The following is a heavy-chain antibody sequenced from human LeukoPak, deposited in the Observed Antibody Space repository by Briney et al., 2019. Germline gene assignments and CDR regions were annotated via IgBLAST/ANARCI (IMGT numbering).Heavy chain of an antibody. V-gene: IGHV3-15*04. CDR2: IESKTDGGTT. Sequence: PGGSLRLSCAAPGFTFSNAWMSWVRQAPGKGLEWVGRIESKTDGGTTDYAAPVKGRFTISRDDSKNTLYLQMNSLKTEDTAVYYCTTGSRWGQGTLVTVSS. J-gene: IGHJ4*02. CDR3: TTGSR. CDR1: GFTFSNAW.